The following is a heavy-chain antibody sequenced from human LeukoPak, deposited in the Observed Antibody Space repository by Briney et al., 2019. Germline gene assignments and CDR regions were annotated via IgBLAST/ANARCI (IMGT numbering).Heavy chain of an antibody. CDR2: IYTSGST. Sequence: SETLSLTCAVYGGSISSYYWSWIRQPAGKGLEWIGRIYTSGSTNYNPSLKSRVTMSADTSKNQLSLKLTSVTAADTAVYYCARDSAPGVGAGAWGQGTLVTVSS. J-gene: IGHJ5*02. CDR3: ARDSAPGVGAGA. CDR1: GGSISSYY. D-gene: IGHD1-26*01. V-gene: IGHV4-4*07.